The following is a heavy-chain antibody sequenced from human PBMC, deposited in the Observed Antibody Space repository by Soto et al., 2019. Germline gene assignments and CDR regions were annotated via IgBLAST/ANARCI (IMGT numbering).Heavy chain of an antibody. CDR1: GCTLRSYA. Sequence: EVQLVESGGGLVQPGGSLRLSCAASGCTLRSYAMNWVRQAPGKGLEWVSYINSGSSTIYYADSAKGRFSISRDNAKNSLYLQMNSLRDEDTAVYFCVRDRGYTGYDLEYWGQGALVTVSS. CDR3: VRDRGYTGYDLEY. J-gene: IGHJ4*02. CDR2: INSGSSTI. D-gene: IGHD5-12*01. V-gene: IGHV3-48*02.